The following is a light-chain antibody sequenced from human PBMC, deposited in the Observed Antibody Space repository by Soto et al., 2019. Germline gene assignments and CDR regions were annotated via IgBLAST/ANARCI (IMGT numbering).Light chain of an antibody. CDR3: QSFDSSLRDYV. CDR1: SSNIGAGYD. V-gene: IGLV1-40*01. CDR2: TNN. J-gene: IGLJ1*01. Sequence: QSVLTQPPSVSGAPGQGVTISCTGSSSNIGAGYDVHWYQQLPGTAPKVLSYTNNNRPSGVPHRFSGSKSGTSASLAITGLQAEDEADYYCQSFDSSLRDYVFGTGTKLTVL.